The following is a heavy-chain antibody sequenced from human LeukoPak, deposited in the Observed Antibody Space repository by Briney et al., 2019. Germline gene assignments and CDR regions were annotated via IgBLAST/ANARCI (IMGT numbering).Heavy chain of an antibody. J-gene: IGHJ6*03. D-gene: IGHD1-26*01. CDR3: ASGAEWELLPGEGYYYYYMDV. CDR1: GYTFTSYG. Sequence: ASVKVSCEASGYTFTSYGISWVRQAPGQGLEWMGWISAYNGNTNYAQKLQGRVTMTTDTSTSTAYMELRSLRSGDTAVYYCASGAEWELLPGEGYYYYYMDVWGKGTTVTVSS. CDR2: ISAYNGNT. V-gene: IGHV1-18*01.